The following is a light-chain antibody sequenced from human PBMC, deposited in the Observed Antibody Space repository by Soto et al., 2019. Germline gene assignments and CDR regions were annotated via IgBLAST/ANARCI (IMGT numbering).Light chain of an antibody. CDR3: QQRSNWPRT. CDR1: QRISTN. J-gene: IGKJ1*01. CDR2: GAS. Sequence: EIVMTQSPATLSVSPGESATLSCRASQRISTNLAWYQHKRGQAPRLLIYGASTRATGIPARFSGSGSETEFTLTITSLQSEDFAVYYCQQRSNWPRTFGQGTKVDIK. V-gene: IGKV3D-15*01.